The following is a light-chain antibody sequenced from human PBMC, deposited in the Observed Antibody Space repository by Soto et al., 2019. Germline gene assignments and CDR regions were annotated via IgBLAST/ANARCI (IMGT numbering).Light chain of an antibody. CDR3: QQYGGSPLIT. CDR2: GAS. J-gene: IGKJ5*01. V-gene: IGKV3-20*01. Sequence: EIVLTQSPGTLSLSPGERATLSCRASQSVTGSYLAWYQQKPGQAPRLLIYGASSRATGIPDRFSGSGSGTDFTLTISRLEPEEFAVDYCQQYGGSPLITFGQGTRLEIK. CDR1: QSVTGSY.